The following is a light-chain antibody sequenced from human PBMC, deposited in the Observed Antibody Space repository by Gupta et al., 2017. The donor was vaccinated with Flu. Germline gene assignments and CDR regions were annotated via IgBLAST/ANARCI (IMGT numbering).Light chain of an antibody. Sequence: ISCRSSQGLVYSDGTPYLHGFQQRPGQSPRRLISQVSPRDSGVPDRFSGRGSGTDFTLKISRVEAEDVGIYFCMQGAHWPWAFGQGTTVEIK. CDR3: MQGAHWPWA. CDR2: QVS. J-gene: IGKJ1*01. V-gene: IGKV2-30*01. CDR1: QGLVYSDGTPY.